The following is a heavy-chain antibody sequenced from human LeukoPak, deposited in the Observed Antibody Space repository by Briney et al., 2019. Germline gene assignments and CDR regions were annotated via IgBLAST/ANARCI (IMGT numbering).Heavy chain of an antibody. J-gene: IGHJ3*02. D-gene: IGHD6-19*01. V-gene: IGHV4-39*01. CDR2: ISYSGTA. CDR3: ARRPVAGVISDAFDI. Sequence: SETLSLTCTVSGGSISSSSYYWGWIRQPPGKGLEWIGSISYSGTAYYTPSLKSRVTISADTSKNQLSLKLSSVTAADTAVYYCARRPVAGVISDAFDIWGQGTMVTVSS. CDR1: GGSISSSSYY.